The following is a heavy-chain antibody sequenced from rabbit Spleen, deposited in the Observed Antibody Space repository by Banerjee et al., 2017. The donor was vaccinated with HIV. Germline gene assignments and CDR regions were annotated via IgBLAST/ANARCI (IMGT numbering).Heavy chain of an antibody. Sequence: QEQLVESGGGLVQPGGSLKVSCKASGFDFSSYGVTWVRQAPGRGLEGIGYIEPIFGNPSYASWVNGRFTISSHNAQNTLYLHLNSLTAADTATYFCVRDQAGDADYGPYYLNLWGPGTLVTVS. D-gene: IGHD2-1*01. CDR3: VRDQAGDADYGPYYLNL. V-gene: IGHV1S47*01. J-gene: IGHJ4*01. CDR1: GFDFSSYG. CDR2: IEPIFGNP.